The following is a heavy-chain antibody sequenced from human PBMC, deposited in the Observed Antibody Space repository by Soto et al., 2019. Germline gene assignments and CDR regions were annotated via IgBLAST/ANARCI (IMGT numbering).Heavy chain of an antibody. CDR2: ISSSGNPI. V-gene: IGHV3-11*01. CDR1: GFSFTDYY. J-gene: IGHJ6*02. Sequence: QVHLVESGGGLVKPGGSLRLSCVVSGFSFTDYYMTWIRQAPGKGLEWVSYISSSGNPIHSADSEKGRFTISRDNAKNSLFLQMNSLRAEDTAIYYWARGRSGGYGMDVWGQGTTVTVSS. CDR3: ARGRSGGYGMDV. D-gene: IGHD2-15*01.